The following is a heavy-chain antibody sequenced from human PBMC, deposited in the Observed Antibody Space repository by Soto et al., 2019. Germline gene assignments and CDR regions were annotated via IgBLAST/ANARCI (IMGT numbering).Heavy chain of an antibody. J-gene: IGHJ6*02. Sequence: QVQLQESGPGLVKPSETLSLTCTVSGASVSTGSYYWSWIRQPPGKGLEWIGYIYSTGSTNYNPSLKSRVTISVDTSKNQFSLKLSSVTAADTAVYYCARGPGGSGSYYLYYYYYGMDVWGQGTTVTVSS. CDR2: IYSTGST. V-gene: IGHV4-61*01. D-gene: IGHD3-10*01. CDR1: GASVSTGSYY. CDR3: ARGPGGSGSYYLYYYYYGMDV.